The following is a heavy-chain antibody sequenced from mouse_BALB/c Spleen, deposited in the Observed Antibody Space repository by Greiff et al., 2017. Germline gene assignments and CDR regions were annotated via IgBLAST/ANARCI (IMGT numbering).Heavy chain of an antibody. CDR2: INPSSGYT. CDR3: ARGLGFDY. V-gene: IGHV1-4*01. D-gene: IGHD4-1*01. CDR1: GYTFTSYT. Sequence: QVHVKQSGAELARPGASVKMSCKASGYTFTSYTMHWVKQRPGQGLEWIGYINPSSGYTNYNQKFKDKATLTADKSSSTAYMQLSSLTSEDSAVYYCARGLGFDYWGQGTTLTVSS. J-gene: IGHJ2*01.